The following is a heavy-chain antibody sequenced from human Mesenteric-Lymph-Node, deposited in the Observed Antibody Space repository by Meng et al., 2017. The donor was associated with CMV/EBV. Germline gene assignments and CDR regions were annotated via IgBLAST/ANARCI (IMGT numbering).Heavy chain of an antibody. CDR3: ARAGSGRYFSSITCYNDDAFDI. CDR1: GLTFNTYD. Sequence: GESLKISRAASGLTFNTYDMSWVRQAPGKGLEVVSGISGSDGATYYADPVKGRFTISRDNSKNTLYLQMNSLRAEDTAVYFCARAGSGRYFSSITCYNDDAFDIWGQGTMVTVSS. D-gene: IGHD2-2*01. CDR2: ISGSDGAT. J-gene: IGHJ3*02. V-gene: IGHV3-23*01.